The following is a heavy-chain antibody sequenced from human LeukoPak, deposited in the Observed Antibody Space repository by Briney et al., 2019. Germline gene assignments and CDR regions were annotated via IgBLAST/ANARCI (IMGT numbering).Heavy chain of an antibody. J-gene: IGHJ4*02. V-gene: IGHV1-69*13. CDR1: GGTFISYA. CDR3: ARHDSSGYYGFDY. CDR2: IIPIFGTA. D-gene: IGHD3-22*01. Sequence: SVKVSCKASGGTFISYAISWVRQAPGQGLEWMGGIIPIFGTANYAQKFQGRVTITADESTSTAYMELSSLRSEDTAVYYCARHDSSGYYGFDYWGQGTLVTVSS.